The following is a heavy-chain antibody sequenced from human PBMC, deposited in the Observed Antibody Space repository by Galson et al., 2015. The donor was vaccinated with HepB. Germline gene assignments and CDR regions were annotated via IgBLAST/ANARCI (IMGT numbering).Heavy chain of an antibody. CDR3: ARGSRYGGNVKGYYYYYMDV. D-gene: IGHD4-23*01. Sequence: SVKVSCKASGYTFTSYDINWVRQATGQGLEWMGWMNPNSGNTGYAQKFQGRVTMTRNTSISTAYMELSSLRSEDTAVYYCARGSRYGGNVKGYYYYYMDVWGKGTTVTVSS. V-gene: IGHV1-8*01. CDR1: GYTFTSYD. J-gene: IGHJ6*03. CDR2: MNPNSGNT.